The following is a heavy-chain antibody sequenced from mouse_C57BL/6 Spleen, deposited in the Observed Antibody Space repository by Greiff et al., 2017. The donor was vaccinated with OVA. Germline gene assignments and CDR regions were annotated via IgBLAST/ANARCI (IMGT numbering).Heavy chain of an antibody. V-gene: IGHV1-54*01. D-gene: IGHD1-1*01. J-gene: IGHJ4*01. CDR3: ARSGYYGTGAMDY. CDR1: GYAFTNYL. Sequence: VQLQQSGAELVRPGTSVKVSCKASGYAFTNYLIEWVKQRPGQGLEWIGVINPGSGGTNYNETFKGKATLTAHKSSSTAYMQLSSLTSEDSAVYVCARSGYYGTGAMDYWGQGTSVTVSS. CDR2: INPGSGGT.